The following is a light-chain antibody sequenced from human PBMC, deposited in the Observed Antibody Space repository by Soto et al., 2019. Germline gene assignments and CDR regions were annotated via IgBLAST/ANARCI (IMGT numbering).Light chain of an antibody. CDR1: QSVSSSY. V-gene: IGKV3-20*01. Sequence: EFLWTQSPGTLSLSPGERATHSCRASQSVSSSYLAWYQQKPGQAPRLLIYGASSRATGIPDRFSGSGSGTDFTLTISRLEPEDFAMYYCHQYGISPPVTFGQGTRLEIK. CDR3: HQYGISPPVT. CDR2: GAS. J-gene: IGKJ5*01.